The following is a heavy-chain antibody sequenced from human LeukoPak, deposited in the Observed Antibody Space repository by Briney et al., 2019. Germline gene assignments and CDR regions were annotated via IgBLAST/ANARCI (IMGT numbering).Heavy chain of an antibody. CDR3: ARRLLTGYYEF. J-gene: IGHJ4*02. CDR2: ISSSSSTI. Sequence: GGSLRLSCAASGFTFSTYGMNWVRQAPGKGLQWVSYISSSSSTIYYADSVKGRFTISRDNAKNSLYLQMNSLRAEDTAVYYCARRLLTGYYEFWGQGTLVTVSS. D-gene: IGHD3-9*01. CDR1: GFTFSTYG. V-gene: IGHV3-48*04.